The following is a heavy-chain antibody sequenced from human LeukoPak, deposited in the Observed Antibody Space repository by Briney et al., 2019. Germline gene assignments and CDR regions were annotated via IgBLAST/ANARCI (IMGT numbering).Heavy chain of an antibody. CDR1: EFTVSSNF. D-gene: IGHD6-6*01. V-gene: IGHV3-53*01. CDR3: ARERGRGQVSPYFDY. J-gene: IGHJ4*02. Sequence: GGSLRLSCAASEFTVSSNFMSWVRQAPGKGLEWVSVIYSGGNTYYADSVKGRFTISRDNSKNTLYLQMNSLRADDTAVYYCARERGRGQVSPYFDYWGQGTLVTVSS. CDR2: IYSGGNT.